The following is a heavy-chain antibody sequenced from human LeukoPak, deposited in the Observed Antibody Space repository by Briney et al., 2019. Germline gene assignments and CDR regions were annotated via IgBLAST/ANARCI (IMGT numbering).Heavy chain of an antibody. CDR1: GFTFSSYG. J-gene: IGHJ4*02. CDR3: AGDRGQLWLHFDY. Sequence: GGSLRLSCAASGFTFSSYGMHWVRQAPGKGLEWVAVISYDGSNEYYADSVKGRFTISRDNSKNTLYLQMNSLRAEDTALYYCAGDRGQLWLHFDYWGQGTLVTVSS. CDR2: ISYDGSNE. D-gene: IGHD5-18*01. V-gene: IGHV3-30*03.